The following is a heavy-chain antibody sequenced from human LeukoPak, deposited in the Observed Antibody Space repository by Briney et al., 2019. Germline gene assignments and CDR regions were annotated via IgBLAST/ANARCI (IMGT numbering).Heavy chain of an antibody. Sequence: GGSLRLSCAASGFTFSSYAMSWVRQAPGKGLEWVSAISGSGGSTYYADSVKGRFTISRDNSKNTLYLQMNSLRAEDTAVYYCAKGFVGYCSGGSCLDYWGQGTLVTVSS. J-gene: IGHJ4*02. D-gene: IGHD2-15*01. V-gene: IGHV3-23*01. CDR2: ISGSGGST. CDR1: GFTFSSYA. CDR3: AKGFVGYCSGGSCLDY.